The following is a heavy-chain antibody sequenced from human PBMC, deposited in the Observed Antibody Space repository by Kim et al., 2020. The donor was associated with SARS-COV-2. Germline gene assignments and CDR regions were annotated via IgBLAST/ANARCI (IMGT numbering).Heavy chain of an antibody. V-gene: IGHV5-10-1*01. Sequence: GESLKISCKGSGYSFTSYWISWVRQMPGKGLEWMGRIDPSDSYTNYSPSFQGHVTISADKSISTAYLQWSSLKASDTAMYYCARQGDCSSTSCYGGQWLRSTHYYYYGMDVWGQGTTVTGSS. CDR3: ARQGDCSSTSCYGGQWLRSTHYYYYGMDV. J-gene: IGHJ6*02. CDR1: GYSFTSYW. CDR2: IDPSDSYT. D-gene: IGHD2-2*01.